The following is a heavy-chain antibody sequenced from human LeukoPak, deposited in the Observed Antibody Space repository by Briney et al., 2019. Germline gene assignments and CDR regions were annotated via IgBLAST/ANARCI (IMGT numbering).Heavy chain of an antibody. CDR3: ARDGGMISAFDY. J-gene: IGHJ4*02. CDR2: IYYSGST. V-gene: IGHV4-59*01. D-gene: IGHD3-22*01. CDR1: GGSISSYY. Sequence: SETLSLTCTVSGGSISSYYWSWIRQPPGKGLEWIGYIYYSGSTNYNPSLKSRVTVSVDTSKNQFSLKLSSVTAADTAVYYCARDGGMISAFDYWGQGTLVTVSS.